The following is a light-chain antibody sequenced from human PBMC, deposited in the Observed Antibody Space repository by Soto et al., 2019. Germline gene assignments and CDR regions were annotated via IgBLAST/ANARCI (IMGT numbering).Light chain of an antibody. CDR2: DAS. CDR3: QQFGSSPYT. V-gene: IGKV3-20*01. CDR1: QAISSTY. Sequence: EIVLTQSPGTLSLSPGERVTVSCRASQAISSTYFGWYQQKPGQAPSLLIYDASSRATGIPDRFSGSGSGTDFTLTISRLEPEDSAVYYCQQFGSSPYTFGQGTKLEIK. J-gene: IGKJ2*01.